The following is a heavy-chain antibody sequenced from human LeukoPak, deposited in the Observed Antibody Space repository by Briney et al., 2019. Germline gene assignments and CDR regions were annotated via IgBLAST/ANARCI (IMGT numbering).Heavy chain of an antibody. J-gene: IGHJ5*02. CDR1: GGSISSSSYY. D-gene: IGHD1-26*01. CDR2: IYYSGST. Sequence: PSETLSLTCTVSGGSISSSSYYWGWIRQPPGKGLEWIGSIYYSGSTYYNPSLKSRVTISVDTSKNQLSLKLSSVTAADTAVYYCARDLMIVGATPDWFDPWGQGTLVTVSS. CDR3: ARDLMIVGATPDWFDP. V-gene: IGHV4-39*07.